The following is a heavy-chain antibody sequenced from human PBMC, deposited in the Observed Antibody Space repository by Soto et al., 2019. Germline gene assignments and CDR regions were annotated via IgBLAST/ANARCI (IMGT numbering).Heavy chain of an antibody. Sequence: GGSLILSCAASGFTFDDYAMHWVRQAPGKGLEWVSGISWNSGSIGYSDSVKGRFTISRDNAKNSLYLQMNSLRAEDTALYYCAKDTYYYDSSGYHFDYWGQGTLVTVSS. V-gene: IGHV3-9*01. CDR2: ISWNSGSI. CDR3: AKDTYYYDSSGYHFDY. CDR1: GFTFDDYA. J-gene: IGHJ4*02. D-gene: IGHD3-22*01.